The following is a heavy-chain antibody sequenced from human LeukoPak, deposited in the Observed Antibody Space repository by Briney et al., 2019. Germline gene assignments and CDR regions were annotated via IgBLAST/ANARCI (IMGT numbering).Heavy chain of an antibody. J-gene: IGHJ4*02. Sequence: GGSLRLSCAASGFTFTDSDMIWVRQAPGKGLEWVSVIYSGGSTYYADSVKGRFTISRDNSKNTVYLQMNSLRAEDTAVYYCARDQRGNYYSHFDYWGQGTLVTVSS. CDR3: ARDQRGNYYSHFDY. V-gene: IGHV3-66*01. CDR1: GFTFTDSD. CDR2: IYSGGST. D-gene: IGHD1-26*01.